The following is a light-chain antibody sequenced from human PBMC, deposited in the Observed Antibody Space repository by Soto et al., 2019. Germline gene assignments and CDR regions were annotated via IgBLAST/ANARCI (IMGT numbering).Light chain of an antibody. CDR3: SSYADSKNIV. Sequence: QSALTQPPSASGSPGQSVTISCTGTSGDVGSSNYVSWYQQRPGKGPKLMISEVSKRPSGVPDRFSGSKSGNTASLTVSGLQAEDEADYYCSSYADSKNIVFGAGTKVTVL. CDR2: EVS. CDR1: SGDVGSSNY. V-gene: IGLV2-8*01. J-gene: IGLJ1*01.